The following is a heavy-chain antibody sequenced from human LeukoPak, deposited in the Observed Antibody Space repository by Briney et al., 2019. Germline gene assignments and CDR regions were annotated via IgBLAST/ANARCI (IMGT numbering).Heavy chain of an antibody. D-gene: IGHD1-20*01. CDR3: TTEEPNWNLPPGFGP. CDR2: IKSKTDGGTT. J-gene: IGHJ5*02. Sequence: PGGSLRLSCAASGFTVSSNEMSWVRQAPGKGLEWVGRIKSKTDGGTTDYAAPVKGRFTISRDDSKNTLYLQMNSLKTEDTAVYYCTTEEPNWNLPPGFGPWGQGTLVTVSS. CDR1: GFTVSSNE. V-gene: IGHV3-15*01.